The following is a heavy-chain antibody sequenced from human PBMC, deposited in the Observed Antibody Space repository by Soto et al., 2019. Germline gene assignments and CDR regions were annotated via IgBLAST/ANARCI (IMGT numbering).Heavy chain of an antibody. CDR3: ATSTRVRYYYYGMDV. CDR1: GFTFSNYG. J-gene: IGHJ6*02. Sequence: AGGSLRLSCAASGFTFSNYGMHWVRQAPGKGLEWVAVISYDGSNKYYADSVKGRFTISRDNSKNTLYLQMNSLRAEDTAVYYCATSTRVRYYYYGMDVWGQGTTVTVSS. CDR2: ISYDGSNK. V-gene: IGHV3-30*03.